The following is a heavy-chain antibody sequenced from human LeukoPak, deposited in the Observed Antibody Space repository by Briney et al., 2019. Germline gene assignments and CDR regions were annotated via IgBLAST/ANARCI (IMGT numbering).Heavy chain of an antibody. V-gene: IGHV3-33*06. CDR1: GFTFSSYG. D-gene: IGHD2-15*01. J-gene: IGHJ4*02. CDR2: IWYDGSNK. CDR3: AKESRVVVAATPDY. Sequence: GRSLRLSCAASGFTFSSYGMHWVRQAPGKGLEWVAVIWYDGSNKYYADSVKGRFTISRDNSKNTLYLQMNSLRAEDTAVYYCAKESRVVVAATPDYWGQGTLVPVSS.